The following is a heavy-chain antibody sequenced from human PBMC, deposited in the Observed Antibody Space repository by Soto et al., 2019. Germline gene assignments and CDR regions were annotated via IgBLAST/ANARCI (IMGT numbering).Heavy chain of an antibody. CDR1: GYTFTSYA. CDR2: INAGNGNT. CDR3: ATMPSKLLWFGESPPTGFDP. V-gene: IGHV1-3*01. J-gene: IGHJ5*02. Sequence: ASVKVSCKASGYTFTSYAMHWVRQAPGQRLEWMGWINAGNGNTKYSQKFQGRVTMTRDTSASTAYMELSSLRSEDTAVYCCATMPSKLLWFGESPPTGFDPWGQGTLVTVSS. D-gene: IGHD3-10*01.